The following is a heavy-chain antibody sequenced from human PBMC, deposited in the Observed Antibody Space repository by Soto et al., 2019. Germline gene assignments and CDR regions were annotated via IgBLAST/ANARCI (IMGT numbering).Heavy chain of an antibody. CDR1: GGSFRGYY. Sequence: SETLSLTCAVYGGSFRGYYWSWIRQPPGKGLEWIGEINHSGSTNYNSSLKSRVTISADTSKDQFSLKLSSVTAADTAVYYCARGPNSSWLGFSPFDPWGQGTLVTVSS. CDR2: INHSGST. V-gene: IGHV4-34*01. CDR3: ARGPNSSWLGFSPFDP. D-gene: IGHD3-16*01. J-gene: IGHJ5*02.